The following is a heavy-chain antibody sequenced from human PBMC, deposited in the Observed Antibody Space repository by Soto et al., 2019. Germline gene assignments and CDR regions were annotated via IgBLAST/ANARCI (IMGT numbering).Heavy chain of an antibody. CDR3: ATRHDLADYYGMDV. CDR2: ISYDGSNK. Sequence: GGSLRLSCAASGFTFSSYAMHWVRQAPGKGLEWVAVISYDGSNKYYADSVKGRFTISRDNSKNTLYLQMNSLRAEDTAVYYCATRHDLADYYGMDVWGQGTTVTVFS. J-gene: IGHJ6*02. V-gene: IGHV3-30-3*01. CDR1: GFTFSSYA. D-gene: IGHD6-19*01.